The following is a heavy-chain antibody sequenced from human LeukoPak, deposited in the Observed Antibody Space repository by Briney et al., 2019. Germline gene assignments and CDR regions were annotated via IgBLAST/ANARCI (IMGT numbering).Heavy chain of an antibody. CDR3: AKVKKHWLEAFDY. D-gene: IGHD6-19*01. CDR1: GFTFSSYV. J-gene: IGHJ4*02. Sequence: GRSLRLSCAASGFTFSSYVMRWVRQAPGKGLEWVAVISYDGSKKYYADSVKGRFTISRDNSKNTLYLQMNSLRADDTSVYYCAKVKKHWLEAFDYWGQGTLVTVSS. CDR2: ISYDGSKK. V-gene: IGHV3-30*18.